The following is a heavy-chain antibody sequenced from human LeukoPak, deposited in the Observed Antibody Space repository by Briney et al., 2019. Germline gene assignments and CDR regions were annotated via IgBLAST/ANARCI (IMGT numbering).Heavy chain of an antibody. D-gene: IGHD6-13*01. Sequence: PRGSLRLSCAASGFTFSSYAMSWVRQAPGKGLEWVSAISGSGGSTYYADSVKGRFTISRDNSKNTLYLQMNSLRAEDTAVYYCAVHIAAAGTIDYWGQGTLVTVSS. CDR2: ISGSGGST. V-gene: IGHV3-23*01. CDR3: AVHIAAAGTIDY. J-gene: IGHJ4*02. CDR1: GFTFSSYA.